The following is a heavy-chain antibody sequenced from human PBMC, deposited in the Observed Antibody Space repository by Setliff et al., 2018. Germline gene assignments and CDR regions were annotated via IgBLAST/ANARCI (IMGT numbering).Heavy chain of an antibody. CDR2: IQNGGNT. D-gene: IGHD6-19*01. V-gene: IGHV4-59*01. CDR3: ARDQYTSGWYGPPESYFDC. CDR1: GDSISRYY. Sequence: SETLSLTCTVSGDSISRYYWSWIRQPPGKGLEWIGYIQNGGNTKYNPSLGSRITTSVDTSKNQFSLKPSSVTAADTAVYYCARDQYTSGWYGPPESYFDCWGLGILVTVSS. J-gene: IGHJ4*03.